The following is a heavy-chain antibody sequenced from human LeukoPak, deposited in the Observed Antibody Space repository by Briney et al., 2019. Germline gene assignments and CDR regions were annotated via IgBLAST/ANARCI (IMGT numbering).Heavy chain of an antibody. CDR1: GYTFTSYG. CDR3: ARDGGAVAGDY. Sequence: ASVKASCKASGYTFTSYGISWVRQAPGQGLEWMGRINPNSGGTNYAQKFQGRVTMTRDTSISTAYMELSRLRSDDTAVYYCARDGGAVAGDYWGQGTLVTVSS. CDR2: INPNSGGT. D-gene: IGHD6-19*01. J-gene: IGHJ4*02. V-gene: IGHV1-2*06.